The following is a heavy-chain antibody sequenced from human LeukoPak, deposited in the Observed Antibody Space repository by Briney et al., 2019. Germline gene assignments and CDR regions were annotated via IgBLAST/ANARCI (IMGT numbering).Heavy chain of an antibody. CDR1: GGSISSSSDY. D-gene: IGHD2-15*01. CDR3: ARQIKDSSWFDP. CDR2: IYYSGST. Sequence: PETLSLTCTVSGGSISSSSDYWGWIRQPPGEGLEWIGSIYYSGSTYYNPSLKSRVTISVDTSKNQFSLKLSSVTAADTAVYYCARQIKDSSWFDPWGQGTLVTVSS. V-gene: IGHV4-39*01. J-gene: IGHJ5*02.